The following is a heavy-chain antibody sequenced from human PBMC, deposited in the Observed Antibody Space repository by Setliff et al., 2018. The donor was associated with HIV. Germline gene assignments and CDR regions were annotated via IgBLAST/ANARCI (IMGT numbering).Heavy chain of an antibody. CDR3: ARRRSSGWYHYFDY. CDR2: IYYSGTT. Sequence: SETLSLTCTVSGGSISSHYWSWIRQPPGKGLEWIGSIYYSGTTRPNPSLQSRVIISLDTSKNQFSLKLSSVTAADTAVYYCARRRSSGWYHYFDYWGQGTLVTVSS. J-gene: IGHJ4*02. D-gene: IGHD6-19*01. V-gene: IGHV4-59*11. CDR1: GGSISSHY.